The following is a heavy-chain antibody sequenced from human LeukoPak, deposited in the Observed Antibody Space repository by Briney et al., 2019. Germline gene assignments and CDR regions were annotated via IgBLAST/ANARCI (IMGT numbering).Heavy chain of an antibody. CDR3: ARIGTDSWSGLYYGMDV. V-gene: IGHV3-21*01. CDR2: ASSSSSYI. J-gene: IGHJ6*02. Sequence: GGSLRLSCAASDFTFSSYGMNWVRQAPGKGLEWVSFASSSSSYINYADSVKGRFTISRDNAKNSLYLQMNSLRAEDTAVYYCARIGTDSWSGLYYGMDVWGQGTTVTVSS. D-gene: IGHD3-3*01. CDR1: DFTFSSYG.